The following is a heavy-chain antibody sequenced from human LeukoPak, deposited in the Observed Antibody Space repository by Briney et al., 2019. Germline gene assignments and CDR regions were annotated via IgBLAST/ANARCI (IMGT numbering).Heavy chain of an antibody. CDR1: GGSISGYY. J-gene: IGHJ4*02. Sequence: PSETLSLTCSVSGGSISGYYWSWLRQPPGKGLEWIGYIYYSGSTNYNPSLKSRVTISVDTSKNHFSLKLSSVTAADTAVYYCARDPGYSYGYGFDYWGQGTLVTVS. CDR2: IYYSGST. CDR3: ARDPGYSYGYGFDY. D-gene: IGHD5-18*01. V-gene: IGHV4-59*01.